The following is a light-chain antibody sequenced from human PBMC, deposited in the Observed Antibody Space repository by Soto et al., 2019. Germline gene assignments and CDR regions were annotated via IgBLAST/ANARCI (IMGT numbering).Light chain of an antibody. CDR2: LGS. Sequence: DIVMTQSPLSLPVTPGEPASISCRSSQSLLHSNGYNYLDWYLQKPGQSPQLLIYLGSNRASGVPDRFIGSGSGTDFTLKISRVEAEDVGVYYCVQAQRNLFTFGPGTKVDIK. CDR1: QSLLHSNGYNY. CDR3: VQAQRNLFT. V-gene: IGKV2-28*01. J-gene: IGKJ3*01.